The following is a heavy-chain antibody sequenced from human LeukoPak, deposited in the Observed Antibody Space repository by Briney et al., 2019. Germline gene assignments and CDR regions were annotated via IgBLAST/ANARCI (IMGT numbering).Heavy chain of an antibody. Sequence: GGSLRLSCVASGFTFSSYAMSWVRQAPGKGLEWVSSVSGSGGSTYYADSVKGRFTISRDNPKNTLYLQMNSLRAEDTAVYYCAISHYYDFWSGYSIGWGQGTLVTVSS. CDR2: VSGSGGST. CDR1: GFTFSSYA. V-gene: IGHV3-23*01. J-gene: IGHJ4*02. CDR3: AISHYYDFWSGYSIG. D-gene: IGHD3-3*01.